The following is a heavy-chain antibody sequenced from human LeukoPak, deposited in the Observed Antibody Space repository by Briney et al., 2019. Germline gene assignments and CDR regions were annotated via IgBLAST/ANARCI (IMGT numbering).Heavy chain of an antibody. J-gene: IGHJ4*02. V-gene: IGHV4-34*01. CDR2: INHSGST. D-gene: IGHD7-27*01. CDR3: ARGQNWVSYFDY. CDR1: GESFSGYY. Sequence: SETLSLTCAVYGESFSGYYWSWIRQPPGKGLEWIGEINHSGSTNYNPSLKSRVTISVDTSKNQFSLKLSSVTAADTVVYYCARGQNWVSYFDYWGQGTLVTVSS.